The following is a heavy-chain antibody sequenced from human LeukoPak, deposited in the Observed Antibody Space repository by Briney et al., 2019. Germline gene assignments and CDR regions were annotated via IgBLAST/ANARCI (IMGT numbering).Heavy chain of an antibody. Sequence: GGSLGLSCAASGFTFSSYAMSWVRQAPGKGLGWVSAISGSGGSTYYADSVKGRFTISRDNSKNTLYLQINSLRAEDTAVYYCAKTDSSGYSNYWGQGTLVTVSS. J-gene: IGHJ4*02. CDR3: AKTDSSGYSNY. V-gene: IGHV3-23*01. CDR2: ISGSGGST. CDR1: GFTFSSYA. D-gene: IGHD3-22*01.